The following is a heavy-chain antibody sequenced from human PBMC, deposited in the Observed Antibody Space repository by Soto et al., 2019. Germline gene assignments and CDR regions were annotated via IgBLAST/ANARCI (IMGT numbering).Heavy chain of an antibody. CDR1: GGSISSYY. D-gene: IGHD2-15*01. J-gene: IGHJ4*02. Sequence: SETLSLTCTVSGGSISSYYWSWIRQHPGKGLEWIGYIYYSGSTYYNPSLKSRVTISVDTSKNQFSLKLSSVTAADTAVYYCARASSGGSYFDYWGQGTLVTVSS. V-gene: IGHV4-59*06. CDR3: ARASSGGSYFDY. CDR2: IYYSGST.